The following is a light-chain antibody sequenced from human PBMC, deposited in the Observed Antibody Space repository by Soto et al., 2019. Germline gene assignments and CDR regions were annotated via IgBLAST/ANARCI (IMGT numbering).Light chain of an antibody. J-gene: IGKJ1*01. CDR3: QQYNSYWT. CDR2: KAS. Sequence: DIQMTQSPSTLSASVGDSVTITCRASQSISSWLAWYQQKPGKAPKLLIYKASSLESGVPSRFSGSGSGTEFTLTISSLQRYDFATYYCQQYNSYWTLGQGTKVELK. CDR1: QSISSW. V-gene: IGKV1-5*03.